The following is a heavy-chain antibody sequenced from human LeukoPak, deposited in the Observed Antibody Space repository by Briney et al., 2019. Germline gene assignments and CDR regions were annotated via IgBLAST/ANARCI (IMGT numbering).Heavy chain of an antibody. J-gene: IGHJ4*02. CDR2: IYRGGTT. V-gene: IGHV3-66*01. CDR3: ARAFGPYYFDY. CDR1: GFTVSTTY. Sequence: GGSLRLSCAASGFTVSTTYMNWVRQAPGKGLEWVSLIYRGGTTYYADSVKGRFTISRDNSKNTPDLQMNSLRAEDTAFYYCARAFGPYYFDYWGQGALVTVSS. D-gene: IGHD3-10*01.